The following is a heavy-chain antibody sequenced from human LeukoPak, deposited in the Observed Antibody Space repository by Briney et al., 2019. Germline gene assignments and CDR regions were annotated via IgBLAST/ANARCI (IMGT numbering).Heavy chain of an antibody. D-gene: IGHD3-10*01. V-gene: IGHV3-23*01. CDR1: GFTFSSYA. J-gene: IGHJ4*02. Sequence: PGGSLRLSCEASGFTFSSYAINWLRQAPGKGLEWVSFISGSGGGTYYADFVKGRFTISRDNSKNTVYLQMNSLRAEDTAVYYCARDSAVGSTVDWGQGTLVIVS. CDR3: ARDSAVGSTVD. CDR2: ISGSGGGT.